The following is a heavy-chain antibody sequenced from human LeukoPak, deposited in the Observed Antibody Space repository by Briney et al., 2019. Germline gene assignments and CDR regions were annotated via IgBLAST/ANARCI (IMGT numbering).Heavy chain of an antibody. D-gene: IGHD4-17*01. Sequence: SETLSLTCTVSSGSISTSNYYWGWVRQPPGKALEWIGNIFYSGSTYYSPSLKSRVTISLDTSRNQFSLKLSSVTAADTAVYYCARATGYGDYVLDYWGQGTLVTVSS. CDR3: ARATGYGDYVLDY. J-gene: IGHJ4*02. CDR1: SGSISTSNYY. CDR2: IFYSGST. V-gene: IGHV4-39*07.